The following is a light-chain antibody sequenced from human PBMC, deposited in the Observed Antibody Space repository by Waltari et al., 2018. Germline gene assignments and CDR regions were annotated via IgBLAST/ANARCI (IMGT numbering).Light chain of an antibody. J-gene: IGKJ1*01. CDR1: QDISSY. V-gene: IGKV1-17*03. CDR3: RQYNSYPWT. Sequence: DIQMTQSPSAMSASVGDRVTITFRASQDISSYLAWFQQKPGKVPKRLIYGASSLQSGVPSRFSGSGSGTEFTLTISSLQPEDFATYYCRQYNSYPWTFGQGTDVEIK. CDR2: GAS.